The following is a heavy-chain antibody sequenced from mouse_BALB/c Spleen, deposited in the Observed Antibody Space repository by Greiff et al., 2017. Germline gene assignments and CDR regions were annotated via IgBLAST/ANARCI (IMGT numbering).Heavy chain of an antibody. Sequence: QVQLQQSGAELAKPGASVKMSCKASGYTFTSYWMHWVKQRPGQGLEWIGYINPSTGYTEYKQKFKDKATLTADKSSSTAYMQLSSLTSEDSAVYYCARSQTYGSNYAMDYWGQGTSVTGSS. CDR2: INPSTGYT. CDR1: GYTFTSYW. V-gene: IGHV1-7*01. D-gene: IGHD2-1*01. J-gene: IGHJ4*01. CDR3: ARSQTYGSNYAMDY.